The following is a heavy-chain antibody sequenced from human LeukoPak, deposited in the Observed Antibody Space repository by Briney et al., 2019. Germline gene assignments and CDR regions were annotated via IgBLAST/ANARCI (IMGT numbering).Heavy chain of an antibody. D-gene: IGHD2-2*01. V-gene: IGHV4-39*01. CDR2: IYDSGST. Sequence: PSETLSLTCTVSGVSIRSSYYYWGWIRQPPGKGLEWVGSIYDSGSTYYNPSLKSRVTISVATSKNQFSLKLSSVTAADTAVYYCARARGYCSSTSCYGGPRLFGMDVWGQGTTLTVSS. J-gene: IGHJ6*02. CDR1: GVSIRSSYYY. CDR3: ARARGYCSSTSCYGGPRLFGMDV.